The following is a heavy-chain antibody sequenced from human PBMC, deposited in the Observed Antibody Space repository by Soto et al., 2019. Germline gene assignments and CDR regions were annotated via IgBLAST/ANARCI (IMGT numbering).Heavy chain of an antibody. Sequence: EEQLVESGGGLVQPGGSLRLSCVGSGFSFSDHYIDWVRQAPGKGLEWVGRCANKANGYSTEYAASVKGRFTISRDDSKNSLYLQMSSLKIADTAMYSWTKGYSSLNIYALYVWGQGTFGTVSS. CDR2: CANKANGYST. CDR3: TKGYSSLNIYALYV. V-gene: IGHV3-72*01. CDR1: GFSFSDHY. D-gene: IGHD6-19*01. J-gene: IGHJ3*01.